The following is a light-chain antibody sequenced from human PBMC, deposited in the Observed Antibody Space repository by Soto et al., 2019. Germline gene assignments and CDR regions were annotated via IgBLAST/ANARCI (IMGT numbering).Light chain of an antibody. CDR2: EVS. V-gene: IGLV2-14*01. J-gene: IGLJ2*01. CDR1: SSDVHTYQS. Sequence: QSALTQPASGSRSPGQSITISCTGTSSDVHTYQSVSWYQQHPGKAPKLMIYEVSYRPSGVSDRFSGSKSGNTASLTISGLQAEDEADYYCCSYAGSTTRVQFGGGTKVTVL. CDR3: CSYAGSTTRVQ.